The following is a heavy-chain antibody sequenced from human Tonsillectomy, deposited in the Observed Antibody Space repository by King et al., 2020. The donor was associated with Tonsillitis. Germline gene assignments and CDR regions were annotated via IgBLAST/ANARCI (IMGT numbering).Heavy chain of an antibody. J-gene: IGHJ4*02. CDR3: ARDVGGELPFDY. Sequence: QLVQSGAEVKKPGASVKVSCKASGYTFTNYGISWVRQAPGQGLEWMGWISGYNGNTNYAQKLQGRVTITTDTYTSIVYMELRSLRYDDTAVYYCARDVGGELPFDYWGQGTLVTVSS. CDR2: ISGYNGNT. D-gene: IGHD1-26*01. V-gene: IGHV1-18*01. CDR1: GYTFTNYG.